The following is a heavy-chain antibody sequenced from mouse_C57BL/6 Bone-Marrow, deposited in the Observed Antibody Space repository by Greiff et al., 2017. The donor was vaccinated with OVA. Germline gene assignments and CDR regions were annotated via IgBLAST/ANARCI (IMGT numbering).Heavy chain of an antibody. D-gene: IGHD1-1*01. Sequence: QVQLQQSGAELVKPGASVKLSCKASGYTFTSYWMHWVKQRPGQGLEWIGMIHPNSGSTNYNEKFKSKATLTVDKSSSTAYMQLSSLTSEDSAVYYCARASIYYYGDYYFDYWGQGTTLTVSS. CDR2: IHPNSGST. J-gene: IGHJ2*01. CDR1: GYTFTSYW. CDR3: ARASIYYYGDYYFDY. V-gene: IGHV1-64*01.